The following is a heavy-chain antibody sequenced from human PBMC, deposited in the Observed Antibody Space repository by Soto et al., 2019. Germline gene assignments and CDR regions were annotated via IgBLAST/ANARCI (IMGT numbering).Heavy chain of an antibody. CDR2: ITGTGGDT. CDR1: GFPLSTYG. J-gene: IGHJ6*04. Sequence: EVQLLESGGGLVQPGGSLRLSCAASGFPLSTYGMRWVRQAPGKGLEWVSSITGTGGDTYYADSVKGRFTSSRDNYNNMLYLPMNSLRVEDTAVYYCARIRGYWYGLDVWGKGTTITVSS. CDR3: ARIRGYWYGLDV. V-gene: IGHV3-23*01.